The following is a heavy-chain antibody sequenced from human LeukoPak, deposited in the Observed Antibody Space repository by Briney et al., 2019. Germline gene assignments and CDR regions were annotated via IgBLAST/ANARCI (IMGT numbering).Heavy chain of an antibody. CDR2: INPDGSQG. Sequence: GGSLRLSCEACGFTFSNSYMSWVRQTPGKGLEWVAIINPDGSQGSYVDSVKGRFAISRDNALNSLFLQMNSLSAEDTAVYYCARDPAYGALDIWGQGTTVTVSS. V-gene: IGHV3-7*01. CDR3: ARDPAYGALDI. D-gene: IGHD2-21*01. CDR1: GFTFSNSY. J-gene: IGHJ3*02.